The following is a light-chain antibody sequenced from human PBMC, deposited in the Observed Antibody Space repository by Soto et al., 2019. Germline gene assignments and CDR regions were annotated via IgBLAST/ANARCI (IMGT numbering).Light chain of an antibody. Sequence: QSVLTQPPSASGTPGQRVTIFCFGSSSNIGSNYVYWYQQLPGTAPKLLIYRNNQRPSGVPDRFSGSKSGTSASLAISGLRSYDEADYYCAAWDDSLSGPWVFGTGTKVTVL. CDR3: AAWDDSLSGPWV. V-gene: IGLV1-47*01. CDR1: SSNIGSNY. CDR2: RNN. J-gene: IGLJ1*01.